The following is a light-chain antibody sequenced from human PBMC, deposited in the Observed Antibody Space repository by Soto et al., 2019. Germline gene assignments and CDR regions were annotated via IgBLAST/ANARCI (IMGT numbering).Light chain of an antibody. Sequence: EIVLTQSPGTLSLSPGERATLSCRASQSVSSSYLAWYQQKPGQAPRLLIYGASSRATGIPDRFSGSGSGTDFTLTISRLEPEDFALYYCQQYGSSRTFGGGTKVEIK. J-gene: IGKJ4*01. CDR2: GAS. CDR1: QSVSSSY. V-gene: IGKV3-20*01. CDR3: QQYGSSRT.